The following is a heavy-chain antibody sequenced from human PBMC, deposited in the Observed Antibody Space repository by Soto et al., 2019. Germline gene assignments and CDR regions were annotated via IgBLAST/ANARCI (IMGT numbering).Heavy chain of an antibody. CDR1: GLSISSYY. CDR3: ARKDYYDSSGVFDY. J-gene: IGHJ4*02. D-gene: IGHD3-22*01. V-gene: IGHV4-59*01. Sequence: PSATLSLTCPGSGLSISSYYWSLIRHPPGKGLEWIGYIYYSGSTNYNPSLKSRVTISVDTSKNQFSLKLSSVTAADTAVYYCARKDYYDSSGVFDYWGQGNLVTVSA. CDR2: IYYSGST.